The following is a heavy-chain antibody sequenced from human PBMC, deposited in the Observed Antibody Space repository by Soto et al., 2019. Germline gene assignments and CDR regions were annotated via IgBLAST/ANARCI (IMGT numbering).Heavy chain of an antibody. Sequence: QVQLVQSGAEVKKPGSSVKASCKAPGGTFSSYALTWVRQAPGQGLEWMGGIIPMSGATNYAQKFQARVTFTADESTHTAYLELTSLRSEDTAVYYCARGGPEDDYWGQGTLVSVSS. CDR1: GGTFSSYA. CDR3: ARGGPEDDY. V-gene: IGHV1-69*12. J-gene: IGHJ4*02. D-gene: IGHD1-26*01. CDR2: IIPMSGAT.